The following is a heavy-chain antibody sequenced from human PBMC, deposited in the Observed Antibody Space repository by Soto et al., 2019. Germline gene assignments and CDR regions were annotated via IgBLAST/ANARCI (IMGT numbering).Heavy chain of an antibody. J-gene: IGHJ6*02. CDR2: INSDGSST. Sequence: GGSLRLSCAASGFTFSSYWMHWVRQAPGKGLVWVSRINSDGSSTSYADSVKGRFTISRDNAKNTLYLQMNSLRAEDTAVYYCARDRVLIYYYYGMDVWGQGTTVTVS. CDR1: GFTFSSYW. D-gene: IGHD2-8*01. V-gene: IGHV3-74*01. CDR3: ARDRVLIYYYYGMDV.